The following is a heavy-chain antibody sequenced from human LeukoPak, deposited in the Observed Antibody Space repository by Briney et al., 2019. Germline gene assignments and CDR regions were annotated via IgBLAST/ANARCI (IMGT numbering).Heavy chain of an antibody. CDR2: IYHSGST. CDR3: AREVMYSSSWFFDY. V-gene: IGHV4-38-2*02. J-gene: IGHJ4*02. Sequence: PSETLSLTCTVSGYSISSGYYWGWIRQPPGKGLEWIGSIYHSGSTYYNPSLKSRVTISVDTSKNQFSLKLSSVTAADTAVYYCAREVMYSSSWFFDYWGQGTLVTVSS. D-gene: IGHD6-13*01. CDR1: GYSISSGYY.